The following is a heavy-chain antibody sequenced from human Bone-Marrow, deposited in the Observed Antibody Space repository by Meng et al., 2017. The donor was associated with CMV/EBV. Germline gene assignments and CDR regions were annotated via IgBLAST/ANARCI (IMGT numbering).Heavy chain of an antibody. J-gene: IGHJ4*02. V-gene: IGHV1-69*13. CDR3: AREPTSYPHYFDY. CDR1: GGTFSSYT. Sequence: SVKVSCKASGGTFSSYTISWVRQAPGQGLEWMGRIIPIFGAATYAQKFQGRVTITADESTTTAYMELSSLRSDDTAVYYCAREPTSYPHYFDYWGQGTLVTVSS. D-gene: IGHD2-2*01. CDR2: IIPIFGAA.